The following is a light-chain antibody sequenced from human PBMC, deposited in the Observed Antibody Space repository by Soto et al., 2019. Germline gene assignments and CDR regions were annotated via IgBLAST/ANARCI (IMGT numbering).Light chain of an antibody. J-gene: IGKJ4*01. Sequence: DIQMTQSPSTLSASVGDRVTITCRASENINKWLAWYQQRPGTVPKLLIYQASNLESGVPSRFSGSGFGTDFTLTISSLQAEDFASYYCQQLRSYPSTFGGGTKVDI. V-gene: IGKV1-5*03. CDR2: QAS. CDR3: QQLRSYPST. CDR1: ENINKW.